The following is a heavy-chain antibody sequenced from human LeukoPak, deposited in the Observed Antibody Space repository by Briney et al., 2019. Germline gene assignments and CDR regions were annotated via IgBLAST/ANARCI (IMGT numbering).Heavy chain of an antibody. D-gene: IGHD3-16*01. Sequence: PGGSLRLSCATSGFIFSSYSMNWVRQAPGKGLEWVSSISSSSSYIYYADSVKGRFTISRDNAKNSLYLQMNSLRAEDTAVYYCARGWGSYMDVWGKGTTVTVSS. CDR3: ARGWGSYMDV. CDR2: ISSSSSYI. V-gene: IGHV3-21*01. J-gene: IGHJ6*03. CDR1: GFIFSSYS.